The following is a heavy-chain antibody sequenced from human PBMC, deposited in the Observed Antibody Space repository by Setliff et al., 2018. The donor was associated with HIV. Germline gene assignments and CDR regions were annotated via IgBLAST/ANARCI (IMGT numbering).Heavy chain of an antibody. CDR2: INGGNGHT. D-gene: IGHD3-10*01. CDR3: ARGMIRGAIITEFDS. Sequence: ASVKVSCKASGYTLTSYPMHWVRQAPGQRLEWMGWINGGNGHTKSSERFQGRVTFSRDSSASTAQMELSSLTSEDTAVYFCARGMIRGAIITEFDSWGQGTLVTVS. CDR1: GYTLTSYP. J-gene: IGHJ4*02. V-gene: IGHV1-3*01.